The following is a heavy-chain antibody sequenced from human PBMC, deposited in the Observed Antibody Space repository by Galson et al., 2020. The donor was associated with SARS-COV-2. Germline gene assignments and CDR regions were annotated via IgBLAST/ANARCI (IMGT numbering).Heavy chain of an antibody. CDR1: GYTFTSYY. CDR2: INPRGGST. V-gene: IGHV1-46*01. D-gene: IGHD4-17*01. J-gene: IGHJ6*02. CDR3: ARDRTMTTRGDYYYGMDV. Sequence: ASVKVSCTASGYTFTSYYMHWVRQAPGQGLEWMAIINPRGGSTSNAQKFQGSITMTRDTSTSTAYMELSSLRSEDTAVYYCARDRTMTTRGDYYYGMDVWGQGTTVTVSS.